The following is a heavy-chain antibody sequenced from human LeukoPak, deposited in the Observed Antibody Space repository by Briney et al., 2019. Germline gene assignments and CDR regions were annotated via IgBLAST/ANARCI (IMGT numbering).Heavy chain of an antibody. V-gene: IGHV3-30*03. Sequence: PGGSLRLSCGASGFTFRSYSMNWVRQAPGKGLEWVAVISYDGSNKYYADSVKGRFTISRDNSKNTLYLQMNSLRAEDTAVYYCARDVPWFDPWGQGTLVTVSS. CDR3: ARDVPWFDP. CDR1: GFTFRSYS. CDR2: ISYDGSNK. J-gene: IGHJ5*02.